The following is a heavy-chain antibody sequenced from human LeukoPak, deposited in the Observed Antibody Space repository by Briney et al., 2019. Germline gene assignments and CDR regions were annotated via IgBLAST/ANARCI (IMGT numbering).Heavy chain of an antibody. D-gene: IGHD1-1*01. Sequence: PGGSLRLSCAASGFTFSKYCMNWVRQAPGKGLEWVSFIDSSSSTIYYADSVKGRFTTSRDNAKNSLYLQMNSLRAEDTAVYYCARDFPGSNWNDLSGLFDYWGQGTLVTVSS. CDR2: IDSSSSTI. CDR3: ARDFPGSNWNDLSGLFDY. J-gene: IGHJ4*02. CDR1: GFTFSKYC. V-gene: IGHV3-48*01.